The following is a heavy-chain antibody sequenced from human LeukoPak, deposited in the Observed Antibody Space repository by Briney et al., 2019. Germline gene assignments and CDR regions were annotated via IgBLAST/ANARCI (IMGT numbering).Heavy chain of an antibody. CDR2: ISSSSTYI. V-gene: IGHV3-21*01. Sequence: NSGGSLRLSCAASGFTFSSYSMNWVRQAPGKGPVWVSSISSSSTYIYYADSVKGRFTISRDNAKNSLYLQMNSLRAEDTAVYYCARWRSTSGDQDFHCWGQGTLVTVSS. CDR1: GFTFSSYS. D-gene: IGHD2-2*01. CDR3: ARWRSTSGDQDFHC. J-gene: IGHJ4*02.